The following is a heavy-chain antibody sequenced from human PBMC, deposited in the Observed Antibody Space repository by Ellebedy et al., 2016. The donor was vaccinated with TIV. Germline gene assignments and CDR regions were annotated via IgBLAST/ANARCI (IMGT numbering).Heavy chain of an antibody. CDR3: ARDPKYYYDSSGSYFDY. CDR2: VNSDGSTT. V-gene: IGHV3-74*01. D-gene: IGHD3-22*01. CDR1: GFTFSSYW. Sequence: GESLKISCAASGFTFSSYWMHWVRQAPGKGLVWVSRVNSDGSTTDYADSVKGRFTISRDNSKNTMYLQMNSLRAEDTAVYYCARDPKYYYDSSGSYFDYWGQGTLVTVSS. J-gene: IGHJ4*02.